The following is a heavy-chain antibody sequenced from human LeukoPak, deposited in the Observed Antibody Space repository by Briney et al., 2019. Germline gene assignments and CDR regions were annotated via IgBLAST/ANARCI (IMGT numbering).Heavy chain of an antibody. J-gene: IGHJ6*02. V-gene: IGHV3-30*18. D-gene: IGHD4-17*01. CDR3: AKVPHDYGINSADDYGMDV. Sequence: PGRSLRLSCAASGFIFSLYGMDWVRQAPGKGLEWVALISYEGSAEYYPDSVKGRFTISRDNSKNTLYLQMNSLGAEDTAVYYCAKVPHDYGINSADDYGMDVWGQGTTVTVSS. CDR1: GFIFSLYG. CDR2: ISYEGSAE.